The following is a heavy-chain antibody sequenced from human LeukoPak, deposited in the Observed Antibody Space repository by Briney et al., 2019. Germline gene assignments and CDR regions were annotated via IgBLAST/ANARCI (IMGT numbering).Heavy chain of an antibody. CDR3: ATQLGYCSSTSCTNYFDY. D-gene: IGHD2-2*01. CDR2: ISSSSSYI. Sequence: GGSLRLSCAASGFTFSSYSMNWVRQAPGKGLEWVSSISSSSSYIYYADSVKGRFTISRDNAKNSLYLQMNSLRAEDTAVYYCATQLGYCSSTSCTNYFDYWGQGTLVTVSS. V-gene: IGHV3-21*01. CDR1: GFTFSSYS. J-gene: IGHJ4*02.